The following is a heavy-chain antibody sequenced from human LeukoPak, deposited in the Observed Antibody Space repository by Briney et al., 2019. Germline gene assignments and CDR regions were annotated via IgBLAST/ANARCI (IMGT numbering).Heavy chain of an antibody. Sequence: KLSETLSLTCTVSGGSISSYYWSWIRQPPGKGLEWIGYIYYSGSTNYNPSLKSRVTISVDTSKNQFSLKLSSVTAADTAVYYCAREGNGYGGTLDYWGQGTLVTVSS. CDR3: AREGNGYGGTLDY. V-gene: IGHV4-59*01. J-gene: IGHJ4*02. CDR1: GGSISSYY. D-gene: IGHD4-23*01. CDR2: IYYSGST.